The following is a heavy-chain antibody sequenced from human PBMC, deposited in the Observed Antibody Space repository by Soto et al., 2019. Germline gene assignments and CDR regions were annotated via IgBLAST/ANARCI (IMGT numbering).Heavy chain of an antibody. J-gene: IGHJ3*02. CDR2: IYYSGST. V-gene: IGHV4-31*03. D-gene: IGHD3-10*01. CDR3: ARGGVRGVIDSDI. CDR1: GGSISSGGYY. Sequence: LSLTCTVSGGSISSGGYYWSWIRQHPGKGLEWIGYIYYSGSTYYNPSLKSRVTISVDTSKNQFSLKLSSVTAADTVVYYCARGGVRGVIDSDIWGQGTMVTVSS.